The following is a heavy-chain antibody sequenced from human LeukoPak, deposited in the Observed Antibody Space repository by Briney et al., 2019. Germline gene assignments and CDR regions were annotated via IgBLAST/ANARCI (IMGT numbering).Heavy chain of an antibody. V-gene: IGHV1-18*01. Sequence: ASVKVSFTASGYTFTTYGLTWVRQAPGQGLEWMGWINPDSGNTRYTQKVQGRITVTTDTSTTTAYTELRSLRSDDTAVYYCARDADGSGTLLDYWGRGTLVTVSS. CDR2: INPDSGNT. CDR1: GYTFTTYG. D-gene: IGHD3-10*01. J-gene: IGHJ4*02. CDR3: ARDADGSGTLLDY.